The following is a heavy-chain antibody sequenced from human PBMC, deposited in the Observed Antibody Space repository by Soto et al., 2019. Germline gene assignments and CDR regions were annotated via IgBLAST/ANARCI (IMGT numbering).Heavy chain of an antibody. D-gene: IGHD2-8*01. CDR2: ARNKANSYTT. V-gene: IGHV3-72*01. Sequence: GGSLRLSGAASGFTFSDHHMDWGRQAPGKGLEWVVRARNKANSYTTAYAASVKGRFTISRDDSKNSLSLQMNSLKTEDTDVYFCARLMGTSFDLWGQGTLVTVSS. J-gene: IGHJ4*02. CDR3: ARLMGTSFDL. CDR1: GFTFSDHH.